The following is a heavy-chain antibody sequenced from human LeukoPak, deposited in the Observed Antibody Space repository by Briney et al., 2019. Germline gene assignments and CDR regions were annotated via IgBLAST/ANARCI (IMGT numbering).Heavy chain of an antibody. CDR3: VLGYSDSSGPRGHYFDY. CDR1: GYSISSSYY. Sequence: PSETLSLTCTVSGYSISSSYYWGWIRQPPGKGLEWIGSIYHSGGTYYNPSLKSRVTISVDTSKNQFSLKLSSVTAADTAVYYCVLGYSDSSGPRGHYFDYWGQGTLVTVSS. J-gene: IGHJ4*02. V-gene: IGHV4-38-2*02. CDR2: IYHSGGT. D-gene: IGHD3-22*01.